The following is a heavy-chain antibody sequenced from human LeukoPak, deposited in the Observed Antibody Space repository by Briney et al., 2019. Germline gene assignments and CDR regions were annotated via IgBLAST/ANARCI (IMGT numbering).Heavy chain of an antibody. D-gene: IGHD2-15*01. V-gene: IGHV1-2*02. Sequence: ASVRVSCKASGYTFTGYYIHWMRQAPGQGLEWMGWMNPNRGDTSYAQKFQGRVTMTRDTPINTAYMELSGLTPDDTAVYYCGRRRIDCSDTGCYVDYWGQGTLVTVSS. CDR2: MNPNRGDT. CDR1: GYTFTGYY. J-gene: IGHJ4*02. CDR3: GRRRIDCSDTGCYVDY.